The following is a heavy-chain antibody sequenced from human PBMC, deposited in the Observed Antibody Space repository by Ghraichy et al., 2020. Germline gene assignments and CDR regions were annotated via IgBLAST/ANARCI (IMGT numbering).Heavy chain of an antibody. V-gene: IGHV4-39*01. CDR2: IYYTGST. J-gene: IGHJ6*02. CDR1: GGSISSSSYF. D-gene: IGHD6-13*01. CDR3: VSYGSTSYYYGLDV. Sequence: ESLNISCSVSGGSISSSSYFWGWLRQPPGKGLEWIGSIYYTGSTYYTPSLKSRVTISVDTSKNQFSLRVNSVTAADTAVYYCVSYGSTSYYYGLDVWGQGTTVTVSS.